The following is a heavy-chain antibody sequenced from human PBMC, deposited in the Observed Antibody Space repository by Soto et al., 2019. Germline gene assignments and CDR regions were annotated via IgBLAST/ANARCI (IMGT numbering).Heavy chain of an antibody. D-gene: IGHD5-12*01. CDR1: GFTFSSYA. V-gene: IGHV3-23*01. CDR2: ISGSGGST. CDR3: AKEGGRWLQFWRGYFDY. J-gene: IGHJ4*02. Sequence: GESLKISCAASGFTFSSYAMSWVRQAPGKGLEWVSAISGSGGSTYYADSVKGRFTISRDNSKNTLYLQMNSLRAEDTAVYYCAKEGGRWLQFWRGYFDYWGQGTLVTVSS.